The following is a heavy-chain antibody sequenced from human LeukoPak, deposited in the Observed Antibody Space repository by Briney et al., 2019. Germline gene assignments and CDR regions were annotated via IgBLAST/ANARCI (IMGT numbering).Heavy chain of an antibody. CDR2: IVVGSGNT. CDR3: ARDYCSSTSCLFDY. J-gene: IGHJ4*02. D-gene: IGHD2-2*01. CDR1: GFTFTSSA. Sequence: SVKVSCKASGFTFTSSAVQWVRQARGQRLEWIGWIVVGSGNTNYAQKFQGRVTMTRDTSISTAYMELSRLRSDDTAVYYCARDYCSSTSCLFDYWGQGTLVTVSS. V-gene: IGHV1-58*01.